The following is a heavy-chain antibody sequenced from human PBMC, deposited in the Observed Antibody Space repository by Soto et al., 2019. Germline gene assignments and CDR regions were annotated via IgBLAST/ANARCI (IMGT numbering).Heavy chain of an antibody. CDR2: IYYSGST. J-gene: IGHJ4*02. CDR1: GGSINSAGYY. D-gene: IGHD3-3*01. V-gene: IGHV4-31*03. Sequence: QVQLQESGPGLVKPSQTLSLTCTVSGGSINSAGYYWSWLRQHSGQGLEWIGNIYYSGSTNYNPSLKSRVTISIETSENRFSLNLSSVTAADTAVYYCARVQTIFGIITVFDYWGQGTLVTVSS. CDR3: ARVQTIFGIITVFDY.